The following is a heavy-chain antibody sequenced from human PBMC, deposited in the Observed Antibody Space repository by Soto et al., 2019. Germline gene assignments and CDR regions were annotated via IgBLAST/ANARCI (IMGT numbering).Heavy chain of an antibody. J-gene: IGHJ5*02. CDR3: VRDGTKTLRDWFDP. CDR1: GASISGFY. Sequence: PSQTLSLTCTVAGASISGFYWSWIRKSAGKGLEWIGRIYATGTTDYNPSLKSRVMMSVDTSKKQFSLKLRSVTAADTAVYYCVRDGTKTLRDWFDPWGQGISVTVSS. D-gene: IGHD1-1*01. CDR2: IYATGTT. V-gene: IGHV4-4*07.